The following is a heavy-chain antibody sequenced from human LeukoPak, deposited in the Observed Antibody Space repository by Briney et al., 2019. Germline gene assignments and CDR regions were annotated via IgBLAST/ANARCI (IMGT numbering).Heavy chain of an antibody. D-gene: IGHD4-17*01. CDR3: AKDAAHDYGDSPS. V-gene: IGHV3-9*01. J-gene: IGHJ3*01. CDR2: ISWNSGSI. Sequence: PGGSLRLSCAASGFTVSSNYMSWVRQAPGKGLEWVSGISWNSGSIGYADSVKGRFTISRDNAKNSLYLQMNSLRAEDTALYYCAKDAAHDYGDSPSWGQGTMVTVSS. CDR1: GFTVSSNY.